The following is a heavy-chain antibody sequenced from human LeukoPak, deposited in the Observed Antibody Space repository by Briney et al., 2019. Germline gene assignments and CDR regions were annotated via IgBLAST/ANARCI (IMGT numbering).Heavy chain of an antibody. CDR1: GGSFSGYY. J-gene: IGHJ4*02. CDR3: ARAPLDTAMDIFDY. Sequence: SETLSLTCAVYGGSFSGYYWSWIRQPPGKGLEWIGEINHSGSTNYNPSLKSRVTISVDTSKNQFSLKLSSVTAADTAVYYCARAPLDTAMDIFDYWGQGTLVTVSS. V-gene: IGHV4-34*01. CDR2: INHSGST. D-gene: IGHD5-18*01.